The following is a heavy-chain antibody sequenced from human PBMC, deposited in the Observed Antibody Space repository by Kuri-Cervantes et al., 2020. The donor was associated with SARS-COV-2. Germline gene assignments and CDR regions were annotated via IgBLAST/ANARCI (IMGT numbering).Heavy chain of an antibody. V-gene: IGHV4-34*01. D-gene: IGHD6-13*01. Sequence: ESLKISCAVYGGSFSGYYWSWIRQPPGKGLEWIGEINHSGSTNYSPSLKSRVTISVDTSKNQFSLKLSSVTAADTAVYYCARDKDGAAAGAFDYWGQGTLVTVSS. J-gene: IGHJ4*02. CDR2: INHSGST. CDR3: ARDKDGAAAGAFDY. CDR1: GGSFSGYY.